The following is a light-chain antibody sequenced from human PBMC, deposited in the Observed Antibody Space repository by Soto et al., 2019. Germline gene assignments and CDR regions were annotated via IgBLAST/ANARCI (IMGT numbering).Light chain of an antibody. CDR3: QQTYSAPPHT. V-gene: IGKV1-39*01. CDR2: AAS. CDR1: QTISRR. J-gene: IGKJ4*01. Sequence: DIQMTQSPSSLSASVGDGVTITCRASQTISRRLSWYQQKPGKPPKLLIYAASRLQSGVPSRFSGSGSGTDFTLTISSLQPEDFAAYYCQQTYSAPPHTFGGGTKVEIK.